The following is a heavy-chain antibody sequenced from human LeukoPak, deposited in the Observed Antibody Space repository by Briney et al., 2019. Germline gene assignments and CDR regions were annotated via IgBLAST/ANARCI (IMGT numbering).Heavy chain of an antibody. CDR3: VRVGRELGYYHDY. V-gene: IGHV3-11*01. J-gene: IGHJ4*02. CDR1: GFTVSSNY. Sequence: PGGSLRLSCAASGFTVSSNYMSWVRQAPGKGLAWVSYISSSRSTIYYADSVRGRFTISRDNAKNSLYLQMNSLTAEDTAVYYCVRVGRELGYYHDYWGQGTLVTVSS. CDR2: ISSSRSTI. D-gene: IGHD1-26*01.